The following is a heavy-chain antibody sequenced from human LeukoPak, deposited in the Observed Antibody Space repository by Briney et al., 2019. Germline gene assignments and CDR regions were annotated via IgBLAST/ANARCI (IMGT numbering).Heavy chain of an antibody. V-gene: IGHV3-48*03. J-gene: IGHJ5*02. CDR1: GFTFSSYE. Sequence: GGSLRLSCAASGFTFSSYEMNWVRQAPGKGLDWVSYISSSGGTIYYADSVKGRFTISRDNTQNSLYLQMNSLRAEDTAVYYCARDLSSSWYDSYWFDPWGQGTLVTVSS. CDR2: ISSSGGTI. D-gene: IGHD6-13*01. CDR3: ARDLSSSWYDSYWFDP.